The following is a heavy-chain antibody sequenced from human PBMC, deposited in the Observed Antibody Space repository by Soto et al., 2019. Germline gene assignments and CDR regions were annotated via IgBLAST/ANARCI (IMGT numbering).Heavy chain of an antibody. CDR3: ASSIAAAGTDYYYGMDV. CDR2: INPNSGGT. Sequence: ASVKVSCKASGYTFTGYYMHWVRQAPGQGLEWMGWINPNSGGTNYAQKFQGWVTMTRDTSIGTAYMELSRLRSDDTAVYYCASSIAAAGTDYYYGMDVWGQGTTVTVSS. V-gene: IGHV1-2*04. CDR1: GYTFTGYY. D-gene: IGHD6-13*01. J-gene: IGHJ6*02.